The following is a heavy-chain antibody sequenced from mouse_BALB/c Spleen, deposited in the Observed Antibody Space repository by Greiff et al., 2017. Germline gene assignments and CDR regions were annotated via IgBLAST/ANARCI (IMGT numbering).Heavy chain of an antibody. CDR3: ARGTARATYLDY. J-gene: IGHJ2*01. V-gene: IGHV1S137*01. D-gene: IGHD3-2*01. CDR2: ISTYYGDA. CDR1: GYTFTDYA. Sequence: VQLVESGAELVRPGASVKISCKGSGYTFTDYAMHWVKQSHAKSLEWIGVISTYYGDASYNQKFKGKATMTVDKSSSTAYMELARLTSEDSAIYYCARGTARATYLDYWGQGTTLTVSS.